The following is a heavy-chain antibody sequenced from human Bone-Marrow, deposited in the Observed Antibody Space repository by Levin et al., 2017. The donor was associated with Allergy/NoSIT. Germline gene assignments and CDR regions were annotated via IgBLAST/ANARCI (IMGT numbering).Heavy chain of an antibody. J-gene: IGHJ4*02. CDR1: GFMFPDYY. Sequence: GESLKISCKASGFMFPDYYIHWVRQAPGRGLEWMGWINLNSGGTNYAQEFQGRVTMTRDTSVSTAYIELSRLKSDDTAVYYCARDRILQLCDYCGQGTLVTVSS. D-gene: IGHD1-7*01. CDR2: INLNSGGT. CDR3: ARDRILQLCDY. V-gene: IGHV1-2*02.